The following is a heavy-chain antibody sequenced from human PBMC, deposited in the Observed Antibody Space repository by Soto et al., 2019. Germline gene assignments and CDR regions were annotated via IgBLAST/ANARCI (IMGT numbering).Heavy chain of an antibody. V-gene: IGHV3-23*01. D-gene: IGHD1-1*01. CDR2: ISGSGGST. CDR1: GFTFSSYA. CDR3: AKDPGNEATETRGMDV. J-gene: IGHJ6*02. Sequence: EVQLLESGGGLVQPGGSLRLSCAASGFTFSSYAMSWVRQAPGKGLEWVSAISGSGGSTYYADSVKGRFTISRDNSKNTMDLQMNSLRAEDTAVYYCAKDPGNEATETRGMDVWGQGTTVTVSS.